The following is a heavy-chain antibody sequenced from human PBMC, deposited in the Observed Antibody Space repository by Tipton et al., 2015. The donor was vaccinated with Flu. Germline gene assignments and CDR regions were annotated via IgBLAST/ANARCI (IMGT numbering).Heavy chain of an antibody. V-gene: IGHV3-23*01. D-gene: IGHD6-19*01. CDR1: GFTLTRYG. CDR3: AKVIPELVAGLDS. J-gene: IGHJ4*02. Sequence: SLRLSCAVSGFTLTRYGMSWVRQAPGKGLEWISGFSVSGGATFFADSVKGRFTISRDYYKNTLYLQMNSLRAEDTAVYSCAKVIPELVAGLDSWGQGTLVTVSS. CDR2: FSVSGGAT.